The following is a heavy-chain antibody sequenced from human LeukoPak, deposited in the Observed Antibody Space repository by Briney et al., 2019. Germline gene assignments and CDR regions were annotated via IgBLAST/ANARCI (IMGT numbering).Heavy chain of an antibody. CDR1: GYTSTGYY. CDR3: ARDSSGADY. CDR2: INPNSGGT. D-gene: IGHD6-19*01. Sequence: ASVKVSCKASGYTSTGYYMHWVRQAPGQGLEWMGWINPNSGGTNYAQKFQGRVTMTRDTSISTAYMELSSLRSDDTAVYYCARDSSGADYWGQGTVVTVSS. V-gene: IGHV1-2*02. J-gene: IGHJ4*02.